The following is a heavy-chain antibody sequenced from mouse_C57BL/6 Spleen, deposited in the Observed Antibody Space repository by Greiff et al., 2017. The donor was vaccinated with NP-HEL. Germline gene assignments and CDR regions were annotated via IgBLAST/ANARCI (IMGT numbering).Heavy chain of an antibody. D-gene: IGHD1-1*01. CDR3: TTYPYYYGSSYRAY. Sequence: EVQLQQSGAELVRPGASVKLSCTASGFNITDYYMHWVKQRPEQGLEWIGRIDPEDGDTEYAPKFQGKATMTADTSSNTAYLQLSSLTSEDTAVYYCTTYPYYYGSSYRAYWGQGTLVTVSA. CDR1: GFNITDYY. J-gene: IGHJ3*01. CDR2: IDPEDGDT. V-gene: IGHV14-1*01.